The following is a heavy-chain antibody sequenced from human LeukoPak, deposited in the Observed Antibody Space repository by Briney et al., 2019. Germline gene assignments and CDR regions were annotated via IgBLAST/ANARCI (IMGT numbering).Heavy chain of an antibody. D-gene: IGHD3-9*01. CDR3: ASRRLFPLRYFD. J-gene: IGHJ1*01. CDR2: MSPSGSP. V-gene: IGHV4-34*01. Sequence: SETLSLTCAVYGGSFSDYYWTWIRQTPGKGLEWIGDMSPSGSPNYNPSLKSRVTISVDTSKNQFSLKLRSVTAADTAVYYCASRRLFPLRYFDWGQGTLVTVSS. CDR1: GGSFSDYY.